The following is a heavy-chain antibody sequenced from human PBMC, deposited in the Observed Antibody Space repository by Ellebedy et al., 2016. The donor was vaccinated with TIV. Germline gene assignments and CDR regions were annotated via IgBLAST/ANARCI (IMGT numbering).Heavy chain of an antibody. D-gene: IGHD3-10*01. V-gene: IGHV3-48*03. CDR3: TTLWFGELTGFDY. CDR2: ISSGGSTK. CDR1: GFTFSSYE. Sequence: GGSLRLSCAASGFTFSSYEMNWVRQAPGKGLEWVSYISSGGSTKKYADSVKGRFTISRDDSKNTLYLKMNSLKTEDTAVYYCTTLWFGELTGFDYWGQGTLVTVSS. J-gene: IGHJ4*02.